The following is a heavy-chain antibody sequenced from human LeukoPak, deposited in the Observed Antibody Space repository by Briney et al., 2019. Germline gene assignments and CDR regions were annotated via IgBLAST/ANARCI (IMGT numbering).Heavy chain of an antibody. D-gene: IGHD1-26*01. CDR2: ISGDESST. Sequence: GGSLRLSCAASDFTFSSCWMHWVRQAPGEGLVWVSRISGDESSTNYADSVKGRFTISRDNARNTLFLQMNSLRAEDTAVYYCAREGGSFLRYFDSWGQGTLVTVSS. CDR1: DFTFSSCW. J-gene: IGHJ4*02. V-gene: IGHV3-74*01. CDR3: AREGGSFLRYFDS.